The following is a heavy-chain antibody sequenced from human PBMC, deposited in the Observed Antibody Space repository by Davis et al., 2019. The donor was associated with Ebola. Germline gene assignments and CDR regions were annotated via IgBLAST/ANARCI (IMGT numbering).Heavy chain of an antibody. J-gene: IGHJ6*04. CDR3: ARGILSYGMDV. CDR2: VYYSGSS. Sequence: MPSETLSLTCTVSGASISTSSFYWAWTRQPPGKGLEWIGTVYYSGSSYYNPSLKSRVTISVDTSKNQFSLKLSSVTAADTAVYYCARGILSYGMDVWGKGTTVTVSS. CDR1: GASISTSSFY. D-gene: IGHD2-21*01. V-gene: IGHV4-39*07.